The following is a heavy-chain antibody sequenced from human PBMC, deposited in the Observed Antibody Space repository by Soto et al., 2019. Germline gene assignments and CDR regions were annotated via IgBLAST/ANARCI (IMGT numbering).Heavy chain of an antibody. CDR3: ARREYYGSGSYYPEYYFDY. CDR2: IYYSGST. D-gene: IGHD3-10*01. Sequence: SEILSLTCTVSGGSISSGGYYWSWIRQHPGKGLEWIGYIYYSGSTYYNPSLKSRVTISVDTSKNQFSLKLSSVTAADTAVYYCARREYYGSGSYYPEYYFDYWGQGTLVTVSS. J-gene: IGHJ4*02. V-gene: IGHV4-31*03. CDR1: GGSISSGGYY.